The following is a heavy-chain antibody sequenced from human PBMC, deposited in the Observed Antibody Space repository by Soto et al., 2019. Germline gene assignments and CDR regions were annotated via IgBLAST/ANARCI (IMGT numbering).Heavy chain of an antibody. D-gene: IGHD3-22*01. Sequence: QITLKESGPTLVKPTQTLTLTRTFSGFSLSTREVGVGWIRQPPGKALEWLAVIYWDDSKHYSPSLKSRVTTTKDTSKNQVVLAVTNMDPVDTAIYYCAHAYDGTSRYWGQGTLVTVSS. CDR2: IYWDDSK. J-gene: IGHJ4*02. V-gene: IGHV2-5*02. CDR3: AHAYDGTSRY. CDR1: GFSLSTREVG.